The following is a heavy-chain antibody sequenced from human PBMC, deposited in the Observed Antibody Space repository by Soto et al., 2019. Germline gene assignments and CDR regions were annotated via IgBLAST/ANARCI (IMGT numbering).Heavy chain of an antibody. D-gene: IGHD3-9*01. CDR1: GGTFSSYT. V-gene: IGHV1-69*02. CDR3: ARRQTYYDILTGYYSYWFDP. CDR2: IIPILGIA. J-gene: IGHJ5*02. Sequence: QVQLVQSGAEVKKPGSSVKVSCKASGGTFSSYTISWVRQAPGQGLGWMGRIIPILGIANYAQKFQGRVTITADKSTSTAYMELSSLRSEDTAVYYCARRQTYYDILTGYYSYWFDPWGQGTLVTVSS.